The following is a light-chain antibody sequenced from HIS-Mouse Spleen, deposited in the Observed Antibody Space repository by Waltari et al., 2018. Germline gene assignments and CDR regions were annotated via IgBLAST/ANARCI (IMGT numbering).Light chain of an antibody. CDR3: AAWDDSLSGPV. CDR1: SYNLGSKY. CDR2: RNN. V-gene: IGLV1-47*01. Sequence: QSVLTQPPSSSGTPGQRVTIACSGSSYNLGSKYVNWYQQLPGTAPKLLIYRNNQRPSGVPDRFSGSKSGTSASLAISGLRSEDEADYYCAAWDDSLSGPVFGGGTKLTVL. J-gene: IGLJ3*02.